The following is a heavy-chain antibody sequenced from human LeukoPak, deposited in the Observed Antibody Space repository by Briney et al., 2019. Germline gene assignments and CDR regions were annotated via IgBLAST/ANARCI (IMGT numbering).Heavy chain of an antibody. D-gene: IGHD2-2*01. V-gene: IGHV4-39*01. Sequence: SETLSLTCTVSGGSTSSSSYYWGWIRQPPGKGLEWIGSIYYSGSTYYNPSLKSRVTISVDTSKNQFSLKLSPVTAADTAVYYCARALYSWAAAHDYWGQGTLVTVSS. CDR1: GGSTSSSSYY. CDR2: IYYSGST. CDR3: ARALYSWAAAHDY. J-gene: IGHJ4*02.